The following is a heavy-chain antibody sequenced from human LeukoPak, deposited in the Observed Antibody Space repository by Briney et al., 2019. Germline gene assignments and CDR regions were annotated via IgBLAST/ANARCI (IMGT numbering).Heavy chain of an antibody. V-gene: IGHV3-30*04. CDR2: ISYDGSNK. CDR1: GFTFSSYA. D-gene: IGHD6-13*01. J-gene: IGHJ5*02. Sequence: GGSLRLSCAASGFTFSSYAMHWVRQAPGKGLEWVAVISYDGSNKYYADSVKGRFTISRGNSKNTLYLQMNSLRAEDTAVYYCAREFIAAVGRNWFDPWGQGTLVTVSS. CDR3: AREFIAAVGRNWFDP.